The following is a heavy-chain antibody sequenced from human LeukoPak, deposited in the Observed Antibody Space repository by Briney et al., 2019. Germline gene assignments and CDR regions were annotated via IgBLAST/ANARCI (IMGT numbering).Heavy chain of an antibody. V-gene: IGHV4-38-2*01. CDR2: IYQSVTT. Sequence: SETLSLTCAVSGYSTSSGYYWGWIRQPPGKGLEWIGSIYQSVTTYYSPSLKSRVAISADTPKNQFSLTLTSVTAADMAVYYCARGSNYYYSMNVWGKGTTVTVSS. J-gene: IGHJ6*04. D-gene: IGHD3/OR15-3a*01. CDR3: ARGSNYYYSMNV. CDR1: GYSTSSGYY.